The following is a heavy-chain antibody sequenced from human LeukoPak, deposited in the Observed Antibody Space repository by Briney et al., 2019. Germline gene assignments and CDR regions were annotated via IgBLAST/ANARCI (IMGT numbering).Heavy chain of an antibody. CDR3: AGKGFYGGNSDFDY. CDR1: GFTFSSYE. D-gene: IGHD4-23*01. CDR2: ISSSSSYI. V-gene: IGHV3-21*01. J-gene: IGHJ4*02. Sequence: GGSLRLSCAASGFTFSSYEMNWVRQAPGKGLEWVSSISSSSSYIYYADSVKGRFTISRDNAKNSLYLQMNSLRAEDTAVYYCAGKGFYGGNSDFDYWGQGTLVTVSS.